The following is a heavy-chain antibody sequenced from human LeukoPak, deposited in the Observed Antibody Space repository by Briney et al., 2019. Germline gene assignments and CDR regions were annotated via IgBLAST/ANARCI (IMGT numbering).Heavy chain of an antibody. CDR2: IYYSGST. D-gene: IGHD3-10*01. CDR3: ARALWRGVSDY. CDR1: GGSISSSSYY. J-gene: IGHJ4*02. Sequence: PSETLSLTCTVSGGSISSSSYYWGWIRQPPGKGLEWIGSIYYSGSTYYNPSLKSRVTISVDTSKNQFSLKLSSVTAADTAVYYCARALWRGVSDYWGQGTLVTVSS. V-gene: IGHV4-39*07.